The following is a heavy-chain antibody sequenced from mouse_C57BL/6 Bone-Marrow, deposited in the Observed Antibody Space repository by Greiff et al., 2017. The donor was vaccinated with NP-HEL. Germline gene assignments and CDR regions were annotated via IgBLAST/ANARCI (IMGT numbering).Heavy chain of an antibody. V-gene: IGHV1-64*01. CDR1: GYTFTSYW. Sequence: QVQLQQPGAELVKPGASVKLSCKASGYTFTSYWMHWVKQRPGQGLEWIGMIHPNSGSTNYNEKFKSKATLTVDTSSSTAYMQLSSLTTEDSAVYYCARWGVYYGSSYWYFDVWGTGTTVTVSS. CDR3: ARWGVYYGSSYWYFDV. D-gene: IGHD1-1*01. J-gene: IGHJ1*03. CDR2: IHPNSGST.